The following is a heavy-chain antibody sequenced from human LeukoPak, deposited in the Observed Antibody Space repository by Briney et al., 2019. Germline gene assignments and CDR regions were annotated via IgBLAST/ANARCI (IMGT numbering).Heavy chain of an antibody. V-gene: IGHV3-21*01. CDR1: GFTFSSYS. J-gene: IGHJ4*02. CDR2: ISSSSSYI. CDR3: AKDPHYYSGSGSPDY. D-gene: IGHD3-10*01. Sequence: PGGSLRLSCAASGFTFSSYSMNWARQAPGKGLEWVSSISSSSSYIYYADSVKGRFTISRDNAKNSLYLQMNSLRPEDTAVFYCAKDPHYYSGSGSPDYWGQGTLVTVSS.